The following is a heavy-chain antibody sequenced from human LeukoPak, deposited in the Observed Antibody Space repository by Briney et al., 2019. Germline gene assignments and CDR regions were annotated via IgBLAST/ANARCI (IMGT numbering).Heavy chain of an antibody. V-gene: IGHV4-59*01. CDR2: IYYSGST. Sequence: PSETLSLTCTVSGGSTSSYYWSWIRQPPGKGLEWIGYIYYSGSTNYNPSLKSRVTISVDTSKNQFSLKLSSVTAADTAVYYCARNDLEMATIGGGFDYWGQGTLVTVSS. J-gene: IGHJ4*02. CDR1: GGSTSSYY. D-gene: IGHD5-24*01. CDR3: ARNDLEMATIGGGFDY.